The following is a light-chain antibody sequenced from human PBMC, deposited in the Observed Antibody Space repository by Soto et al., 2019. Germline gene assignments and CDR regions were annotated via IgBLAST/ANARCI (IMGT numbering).Light chain of an antibody. Sequence: EVVLMQSPGTLSLSPGERATLSCRASESISSHYIAWYQHKPGQAPRLLIFGASTRATGIPDRFSGSWSGTDFTLTISRLEPEDFAMYYCQNFGDSPFTFGPRTKVDIK. CDR3: QNFGDSPFT. J-gene: IGKJ3*01. CDR1: ESISSHY. CDR2: GAS. V-gene: IGKV3-20*01.